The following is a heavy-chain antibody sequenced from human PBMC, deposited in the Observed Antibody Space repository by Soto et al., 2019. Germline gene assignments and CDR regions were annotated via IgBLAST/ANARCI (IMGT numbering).Heavy chain of an antibody. V-gene: IGHV4-30-2*02. Sequence: SETLSLTCAVSGGSIRSGGYSWSWIRKPPGKGLEWIGYIYHSGNIYYNPSLKSRVTISVDTSKNQFSLKLSSVTAADTAVYYCARGLGCISTSCYKWFDPWGQGTLVTVSS. D-gene: IGHD2-2*02. CDR2: IYHSGNI. J-gene: IGHJ5*02. CDR3: ARGLGCISTSCYKWFDP. CDR1: GGSIRSGGYS.